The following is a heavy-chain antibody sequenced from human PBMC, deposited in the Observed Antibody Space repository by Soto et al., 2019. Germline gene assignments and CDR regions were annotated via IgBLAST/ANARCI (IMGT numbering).Heavy chain of an antibody. CDR2: IYSGGST. J-gene: IGHJ4*02. D-gene: IGHD3-16*02. Sequence: GGSLRLSCAASGFTVSSNYMSWVRQAPGKGLEWVSVIYSGGSTYYADSVKGRFTISRDNSKNTLYLQMNSLRAEDTAVYYCARERGYYDYIWGSYRSRPAGFDYWGQGTLVTVS. V-gene: IGHV3-66*01. CDR3: ARERGYYDYIWGSYRSRPAGFDY. CDR1: GFTVSSNY.